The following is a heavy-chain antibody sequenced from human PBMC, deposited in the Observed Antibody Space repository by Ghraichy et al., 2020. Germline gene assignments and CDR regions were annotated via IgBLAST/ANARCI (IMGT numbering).Heavy chain of an antibody. CDR1: GGSISSSSYY. D-gene: IGHD6-13*01. Sequence: LSLPCTVSGGSISSSSYYWGWIRQPPGKGLEWIGSIYYSGSTYYNPSLKSRVTISVDTSKNQFSLKLSSVTAADTAVYYCARGKGSGSSWYEFYYYYGMDVWGQGTTVTVSS. J-gene: IGHJ6*02. CDR2: IYYSGST. CDR3: ARGKGSGSSWYEFYYYYGMDV. V-gene: IGHV4-39*07.